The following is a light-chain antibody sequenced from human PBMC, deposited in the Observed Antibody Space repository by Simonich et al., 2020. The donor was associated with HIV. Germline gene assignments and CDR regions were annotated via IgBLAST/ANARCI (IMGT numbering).Light chain of an antibody. CDR1: QSLLHSNGYNY. CDR2: LGS. V-gene: IGKV2-28*01. J-gene: IGKJ5*01. CDR3: MQALQTPPT. Sequence: DIVMTQSPLSLPVTPGEPASISFRPSQSLLHSNGYNYLDWYLQKPVQSPQLLIYLGSNRASGVPDRFSGSGSGTDFTLKISRVEAEDVGVYYCMQALQTPPTFGQGTRLEIK.